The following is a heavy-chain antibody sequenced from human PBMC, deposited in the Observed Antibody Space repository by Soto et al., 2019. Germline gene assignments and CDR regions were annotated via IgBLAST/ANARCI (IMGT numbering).Heavy chain of an antibody. CDR2: IRSKAYGGTT. CDR3: TREQDTAMVRYYYYGMDV. J-gene: IGHJ6*02. CDR1: GYTFGDYA. Sequence: PGGPLRHSCTDPGYTFGDYAMRWFSKAPGKGQEWVGYIRSKAYGGTTEYAASVKGRFTIARDDSKSIAYLQMNSLKTEDTAVYYCTREQDTAMVRYYYYGMDVWGQGTTVTVSS. D-gene: IGHD5-18*01. V-gene: IGHV3-49*03.